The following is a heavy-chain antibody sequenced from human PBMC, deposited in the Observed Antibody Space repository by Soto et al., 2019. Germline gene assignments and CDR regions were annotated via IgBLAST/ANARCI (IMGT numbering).Heavy chain of an antibody. J-gene: IGHJ4*02. CDR1: GGSISSGDYY. CDR2: IYYSGST. D-gene: IGHD6-6*01. CDR3: ARGPSPLAY. Sequence: SETLSLTCTVSGGSISSGDYYWSWIRQPPGKGLEWIGYIYYSGSTYYNPSLKSRVTISVDTSKNQFSLHLNSVTPQDTAVYYCARGPSPLAYSGRGTVVTVSS. V-gene: IGHV4-30-4*01.